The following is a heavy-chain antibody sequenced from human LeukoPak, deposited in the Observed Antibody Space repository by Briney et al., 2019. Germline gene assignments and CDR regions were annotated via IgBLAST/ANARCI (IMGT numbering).Heavy chain of an antibody. Sequence: GGSLRLSCAASGFTFSSYSMNWVRQAPGKGLEWVSYISSSSSTIYYADSVKGRFTISRDNAKNSLYLQMNSLRDEDTAVYYCARDQRDTMVRGVSAFDIWGQGTMVTVSS. J-gene: IGHJ3*02. CDR3: ARDQRDTMVRGVSAFDI. V-gene: IGHV3-48*02. D-gene: IGHD3-10*01. CDR1: GFTFSSYS. CDR2: ISSSSSTI.